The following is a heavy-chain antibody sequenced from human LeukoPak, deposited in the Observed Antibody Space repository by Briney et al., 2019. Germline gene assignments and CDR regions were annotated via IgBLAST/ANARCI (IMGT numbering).Heavy chain of an antibody. CDR3: ARGHPRGSSSHYYYYYYYMDV. J-gene: IGHJ6*03. D-gene: IGHD6-6*01. CDR1: GFTFTDYY. V-gene: IGHV3-11*04. CDR2: ISGSGSTI. Sequence: GGSLRLSCAASGFTFTDYYMSWIRQAPGKGLEWVSYISGSGSTIYYADSVKARFTISRDNAKNSLYLQMNSLRAEDTAVYYCARGHPRGSSSHYYYYYYYMDVWGKGTTVTVSS.